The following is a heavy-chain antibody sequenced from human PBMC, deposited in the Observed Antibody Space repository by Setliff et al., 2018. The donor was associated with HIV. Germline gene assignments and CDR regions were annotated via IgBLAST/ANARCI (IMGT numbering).Heavy chain of an antibody. CDR3: ARRWGIRGYSS. V-gene: IGHV4-39*07. CDR2: IYFDGLT. J-gene: IGHJ5*02. D-gene: IGHD5-18*01. Sequence: PSETLSLTCTVSGASMSHSNYYWDWFRQPPGKGLEWIGGIYFDGLTWYNPSLKSRVTISVDTSKNQFSLKLYSVTAADTSVYYCARRWGIRGYSSWGQGTLVTVSS. CDR1: GASMSHSNYY.